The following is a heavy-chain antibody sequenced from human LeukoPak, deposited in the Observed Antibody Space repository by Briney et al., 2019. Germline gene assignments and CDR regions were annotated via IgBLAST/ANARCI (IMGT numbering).Heavy chain of an antibody. V-gene: IGHV4-38-2*01. CDR3: ARLGGYDY. J-gene: IGHJ4*02. Sequence: SETLSLTCAVSGYSISSGYYWGWIRQPPGKGLEWIGSIYHSGSTYYNPSLKSRVTISVDTSKNQFSLKLSSVTAADTAVYYCARLGGYDYWGQGTLVTVSS. CDR1: GYSISSGYY. CDR2: IYHSGST. D-gene: IGHD5-12*01.